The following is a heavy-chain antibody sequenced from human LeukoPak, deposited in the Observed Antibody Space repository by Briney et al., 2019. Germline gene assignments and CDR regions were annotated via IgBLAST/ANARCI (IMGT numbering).Heavy chain of an antibody. CDR3: VGLLTGGGFDY. V-gene: IGHV3-64D*06. D-gene: IGHD7-27*01. CDR1: GLTFSESA. CDR2: INANGDRT. Sequence: GGSLRLSCSASGLTFSESAVHWVRQAPGKGLECVSAINANGDRTYYTDSVKGRFTISRDNSKNTLYLQMSSLRAEDTAVYYWVGLLTGGGFDYWGQGTLVTVSS. J-gene: IGHJ4*02.